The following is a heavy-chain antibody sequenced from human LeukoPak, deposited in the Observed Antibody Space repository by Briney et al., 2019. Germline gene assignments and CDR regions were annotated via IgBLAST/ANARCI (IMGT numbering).Heavy chain of an antibody. CDR3: ARAAAQDAFDI. Sequence: SETLSLTCAVYGGPFSGYYWSWIRQPPGKGLEWIGEINHSGSTNYNPSLKSRVTISVDTSKNQFSLKLSSVTAADTAVYYCARAAAQDAFDIWGQGTMVTVSS. CDR1: GGPFSGYY. V-gene: IGHV4-34*01. CDR2: INHSGST. J-gene: IGHJ3*02.